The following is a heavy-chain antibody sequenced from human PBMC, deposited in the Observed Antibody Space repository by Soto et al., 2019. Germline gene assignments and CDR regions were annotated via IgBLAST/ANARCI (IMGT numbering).Heavy chain of an antibody. V-gene: IGHV4-59*01. J-gene: IGHJ5*02. CDR1: GGSISSYY. Sequence: SETLSLTCTVSGGSISSYYWSWIRQPPGKGMELIWYIYNSGSTNYIPSLKSRVTVSVDTSKNRFSLKLSCVTAVDTAVYYCARDLQQLPYNWFDPWGQGTLVTVSS. CDR3: ARDLQQLPYNWFDP. D-gene: IGHD6-13*01. CDR2: IYNSGST.